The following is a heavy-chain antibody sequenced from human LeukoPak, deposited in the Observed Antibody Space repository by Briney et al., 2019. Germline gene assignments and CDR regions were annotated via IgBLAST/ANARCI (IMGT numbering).Heavy chain of an antibody. CDR3: ATAAAAGPDY. CDR2: INHSGGT. D-gene: IGHD6-13*01. Sequence: SETLSLTCAVYGGSFSGYYWSWIRQPPGKGLEWIGEINHSGGTNYNPSLKSRVTISVDTSKNQFSLKLSSVTAADTAVYYCATAAAAGPDYWGQGTLVTVSS. J-gene: IGHJ4*02. V-gene: IGHV4-34*01. CDR1: GGSFSGYY.